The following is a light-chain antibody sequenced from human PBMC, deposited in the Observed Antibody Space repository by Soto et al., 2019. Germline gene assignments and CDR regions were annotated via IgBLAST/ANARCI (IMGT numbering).Light chain of an antibody. Sequence: EIVLTQSPGTLSLSPGERATLSCRASQSVSTTNLAWYQQKPGQAPRLLIYDASSRATGIPARFSGSGSGTDFTLTISSLEPEDFAVYYCQQRNNWPPITFGQGTRLEIK. J-gene: IGKJ5*01. V-gene: IGKV3-11*01. CDR1: QSVSTTN. CDR2: DAS. CDR3: QQRNNWPPIT.